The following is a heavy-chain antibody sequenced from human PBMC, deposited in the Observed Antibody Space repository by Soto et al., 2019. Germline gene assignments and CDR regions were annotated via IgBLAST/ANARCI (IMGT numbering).Heavy chain of an antibody. D-gene: IGHD3-22*01. J-gene: IGHJ4*02. V-gene: IGHV3-30*18. Sequence: GGSLRLSCAASGSIFSSYGMHWVRQAPGKGLEWVAVTSFDGRNNNYADSVRGRFTISRDNFKNTLYLQMNSLRAEDTAVYYCAKDTYCHDSSGFYAFDYWGQGTLVTVSS. CDR2: TSFDGRNN. CDR3: AKDTYCHDSSGFYAFDY. CDR1: GSIFSSYG.